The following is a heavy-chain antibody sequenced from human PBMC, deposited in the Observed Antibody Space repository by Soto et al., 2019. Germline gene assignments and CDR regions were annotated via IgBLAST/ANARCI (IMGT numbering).Heavy chain of an antibody. CDR2: ISYDGSNK. CDR1: GFTFSSYA. J-gene: IGHJ4*02. V-gene: IGHV3-30-3*01. CDR3: ARPGYSSGWSDY. D-gene: IGHD6-19*01. Sequence: QVQLVESGGGVVQPGRSLRLSCAASGFTFSSYAMHWVRQAPGKGLEWVAVISYDGSNKYYADSVKGRFTISRDNSKNKLYQKMNSLGDEDRDVYYCARPGYSSGWSDYWGQGTLVTVSS.